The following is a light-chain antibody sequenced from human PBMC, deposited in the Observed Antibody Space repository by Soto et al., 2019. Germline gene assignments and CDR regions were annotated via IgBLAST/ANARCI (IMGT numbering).Light chain of an antibody. CDR1: QSISNW. V-gene: IGKV1-5*03. J-gene: IGKJ2*01. CDR3: QQYNNYMYT. Sequence: DIQMTQSPSTLSASVGDRVTITCRASQSISNWLAWYQQKPGKAPKLLIYQAPSLESGVPSRFSGSGSGTQFTLTISSLQPDDFATYYCQQYNNYMYTFGQGTKLEIK. CDR2: QAP.